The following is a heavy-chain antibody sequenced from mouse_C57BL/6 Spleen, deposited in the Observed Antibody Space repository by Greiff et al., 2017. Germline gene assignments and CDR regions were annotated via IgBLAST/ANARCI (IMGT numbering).Heavy chain of an antibody. CDR3: ARFNYYGSSRYYAMDY. Sequence: VQLQESGAELARPGASVKLSCKASGYTFTSYGISWVKQRTGQGLEWIGEIYPRSGNTYYNEKFKGKATLTADKSSSTAYMELRSLTSEDSAVYFCARFNYYGSSRYYAMDYWGQGTSVTVSS. D-gene: IGHD1-1*01. CDR1: GYTFTSYG. V-gene: IGHV1-81*01. J-gene: IGHJ4*01. CDR2: IYPRSGNT.